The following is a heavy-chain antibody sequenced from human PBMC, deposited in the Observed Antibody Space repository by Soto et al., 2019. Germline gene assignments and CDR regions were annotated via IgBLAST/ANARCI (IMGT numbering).Heavy chain of an antibody. Sequence: QVQLQESGPGLVKPSQTLSLTCTVSGGSISSGDYYWSWIRQPPGKGLEWIGYIYYSGSTYYNPSIKSRVTISVDTSKNQCSLKLSSVTAADTAVYYCARDSEKIVGVDHYYSMDVWGHGTTVTVSS. CDR1: GGSISSGDYY. V-gene: IGHV4-30-4*01. CDR2: IYYSGST. CDR3: ARDSEKIVGVDHYYSMDV. J-gene: IGHJ6*02. D-gene: IGHD3-3*01.